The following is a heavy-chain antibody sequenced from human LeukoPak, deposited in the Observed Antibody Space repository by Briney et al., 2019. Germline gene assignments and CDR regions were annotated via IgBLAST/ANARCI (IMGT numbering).Heavy chain of an antibody. CDR3: ARDFGVYGMDV. J-gene: IGHJ6*02. CDR1: GGSVSSGSYY. Sequence: SETLSLTCTVSGGSVSSGSYYRSWIRQPPGKGLEWIGYIYYSGSTNYNPSLKSRVTISVDTSKNQFSLKLSSVTAADTAVYYCARDFGVYGMDVWGQGTTVTVSS. D-gene: IGHD3-3*01. V-gene: IGHV4-61*01. CDR2: IYYSGST.